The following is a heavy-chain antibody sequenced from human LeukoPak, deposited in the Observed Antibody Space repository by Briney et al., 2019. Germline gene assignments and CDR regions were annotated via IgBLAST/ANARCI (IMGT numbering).Heavy chain of an antibody. CDR3: ARTGYSSGWYPDY. CDR2: IYYSGST. V-gene: IGHV4-59*12. J-gene: IGHJ4*02. CDR1: GGSISSYY. Sequence: SETLSLTCTVSGGSISSYYWSWIRQPPGKGLEWIGYIYYSGSTNYNPSLKSRVTISVDTSKNQFSLKLSSVTAADTAVYYCARTGYSSGWYPDYWGQGTLVTVSS. D-gene: IGHD6-19*01.